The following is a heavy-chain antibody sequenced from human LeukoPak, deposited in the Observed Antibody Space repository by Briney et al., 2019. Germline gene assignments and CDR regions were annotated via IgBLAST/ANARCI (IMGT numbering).Heavy chain of an antibody. Sequence: GESLKISCRVSGYRFTYDWIGWVRQMPGKGLEWVGIIYPDDSDTRYSPSFEGQVTISADKSINTAFLQWSSLKASDTAMYYCATSTFGGGYYYYYMDVWGMGTSVIVSS. J-gene: IGHJ6*03. D-gene: IGHD3-16*01. V-gene: IGHV5-51*01. CDR2: IYPDDSDT. CDR3: ATSTFGGGYYYYYMDV. CDR1: GYRFTYDW.